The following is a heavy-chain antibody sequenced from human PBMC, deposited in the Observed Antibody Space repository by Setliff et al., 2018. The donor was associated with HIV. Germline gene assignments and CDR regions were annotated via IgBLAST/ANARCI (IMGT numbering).Heavy chain of an antibody. CDR3: ASGGYDILTGLGH. J-gene: IGHJ4*02. D-gene: IGHD3-9*01. CDR2: IKSKTNGETT. V-gene: IGHV3-15*01. CDR1: GFTFYNAW. Sequence: PGGSLRLSCAASGFTFYNAWMAWVRQAPGKGLEWVGRIKSKTNGETTDYAAPVKGRFIMSRDDSQNTLYLQMNSLRGDDTAVYFCASGGYDILTGLGHWGQGTLVTVSS.